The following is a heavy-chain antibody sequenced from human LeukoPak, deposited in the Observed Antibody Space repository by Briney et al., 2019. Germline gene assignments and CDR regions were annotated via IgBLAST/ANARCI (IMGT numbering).Heavy chain of an antibody. CDR3: AKDIGERGYSVH. D-gene: IGHD5/OR15-5a*01. V-gene: IGHV3-43*02. CDR2: ISGDGHTT. CDR1: GFTFGDYA. J-gene: IGHJ4*02. Sequence: PGGSLRLSCAASGFTFGDYAMHWVRQAPGKGLEWVSLISGDGHTTYYADSVRGRFTISRHNSKNSLYLQMNSLRTEDTAFYYCAKDIGERGYSVHWGQGTLVTVTS.